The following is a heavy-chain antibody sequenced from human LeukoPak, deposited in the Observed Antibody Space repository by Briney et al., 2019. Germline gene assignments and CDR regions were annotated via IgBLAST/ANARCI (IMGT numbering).Heavy chain of an antibody. D-gene: IGHD6-6*01. CDR2: IYYSGST. CDR1: GYSISSGYY. J-gene: IGHJ3*02. V-gene: IGHV4-38-2*02. Sequence: SETLSLTCTVSGYSISSGYYWGWIRQPPGKGLEWIGNIYYSGSTYYNPSLKSRVTISVDTSKNQFSLKLGSVTAADTALYYCARLTGAARGAFDIWGQGTMVTVSS. CDR3: ARLTGAARGAFDI.